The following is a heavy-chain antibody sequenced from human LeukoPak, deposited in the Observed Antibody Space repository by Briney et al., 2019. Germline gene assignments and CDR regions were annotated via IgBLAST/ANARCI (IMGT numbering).Heavy chain of an antibody. CDR3: ARTQKWIPFDY. D-gene: IGHD2-2*03. Sequence: SETLSLTCGVNGGSFSGYYWSWIRQPPGKGLEWSGEINHSGSTNYNPSLKSRVTISVDTSKNQFSLKLISVTAADTAVYYCARTQKWIPFDYWGQGTLVTVSS. J-gene: IGHJ4*02. CDR1: GGSFSGYY. CDR2: INHSGST. V-gene: IGHV4-34*01.